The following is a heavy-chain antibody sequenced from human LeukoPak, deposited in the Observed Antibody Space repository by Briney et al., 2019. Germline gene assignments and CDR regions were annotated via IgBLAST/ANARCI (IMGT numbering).Heavy chain of an antibody. CDR3: AREAVAKNNWFDP. CDR2: INPNSGGT. Sequence: GASVKVSCKASGYTFTGYYMHWVRQAPGQGLEWMGWINPNSGGTNYAQKFQDRVTMTRDTSISTAYMELSRLRSDDTAVYYCAREAVAKNNWFDPWGQGTLVTVSS. CDR1: GYTFTGYY. V-gene: IGHV1-2*02. J-gene: IGHJ5*02.